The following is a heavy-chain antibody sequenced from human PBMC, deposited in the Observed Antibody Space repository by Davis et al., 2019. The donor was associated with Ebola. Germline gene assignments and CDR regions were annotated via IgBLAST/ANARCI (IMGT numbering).Heavy chain of an antibody. CDR3: ARPRDSSGYSINYFDY. Sequence: MPSETLSLTCTVSNGSISDSYWSWIWQPPGRGPEWIGYIQHSGNTHYNPSLASRVTISIHTSKEDFSLKLTSVTAADTAVYYCARPRDSSGYSINYFDYWGQGTLVTVSS. D-gene: IGHD3-22*01. CDR2: IQHSGNT. CDR1: NGSISDSY. V-gene: IGHV4-59*01. J-gene: IGHJ4*02.